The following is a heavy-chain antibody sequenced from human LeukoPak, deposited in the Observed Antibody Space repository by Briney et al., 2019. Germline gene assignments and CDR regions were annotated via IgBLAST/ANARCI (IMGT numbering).Heavy chain of an antibody. Sequence: PAASLRLSCAASHFTFSCYSMCWVRPAPGNGPEWISDLKESGDITYYEDPVKGRFTSSSDNHRNTLYLQMNSLRAEDTAKYYCEKYCSGASCSGYWGKGTLVSVSS. J-gene: IGHJ4*02. V-gene: IGHV3-23*01. CDR2: LKESGDIT. CDR3: EKYCSGASCSGY. CDR1: HFTFSCYS. D-gene: IGHD2-15*01.